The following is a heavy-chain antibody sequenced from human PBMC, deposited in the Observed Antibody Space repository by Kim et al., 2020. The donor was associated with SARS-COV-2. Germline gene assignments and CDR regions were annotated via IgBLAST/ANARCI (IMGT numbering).Heavy chain of an antibody. CDR2: ISSSSSYI. D-gene: IGHD2-15*01. Sequence: GGSLRLSCAASGFTFSSYSMNWVRQAPGKGLEWVSSISSSSSYIYYADSVKGRFTISRDNAKNSLYLQMNSLRAEDTAVYYCARAGGYCSGGSCPGDYWGQGTLVTVSS. CDR1: GFTFSSYS. J-gene: IGHJ4*02. V-gene: IGHV3-21*01. CDR3: ARAGGYCSGGSCPGDY.